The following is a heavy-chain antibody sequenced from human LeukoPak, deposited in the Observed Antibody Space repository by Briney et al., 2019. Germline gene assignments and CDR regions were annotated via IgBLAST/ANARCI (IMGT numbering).Heavy chain of an antibody. CDR3: AKSLLLRYFDRVPGRGHDAFDF. D-gene: IGHD3-9*01. Sequence: PGRSLRLSCAASGFTFDDYAMHWVRQAPGKGLEWVAVISYDGSDDFYADSVKGRFTISRDNSKNTLYLQMNSLRPEDTAVYYCAKSLLLRYFDRVPGRGHDAFDFWGQGTMVTVSS. CDR1: GFTFDDYA. J-gene: IGHJ3*01. V-gene: IGHV3-30*18. CDR2: ISYDGSDD.